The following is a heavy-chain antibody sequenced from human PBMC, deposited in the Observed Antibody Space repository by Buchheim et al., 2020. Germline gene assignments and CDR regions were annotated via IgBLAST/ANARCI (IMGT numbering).Heavy chain of an antibody. J-gene: IGHJ6*02. D-gene: IGHD2-2*01. V-gene: IGHV1-8*01. CDR3: AREGREYQLRESYYYGMDV. Sequence: QVQLVQSGAEVKKPGASVKVSCKASGYTFTSYDINWVRQATGQGLEWMGWMNPNSGNTGYAQKFQGRVTMTRNTSISTAYMELSSLRSDDTAVYYCAREGREYQLRESYYYGMDVWGQGTT. CDR2: MNPNSGNT. CDR1: GYTFTSYD.